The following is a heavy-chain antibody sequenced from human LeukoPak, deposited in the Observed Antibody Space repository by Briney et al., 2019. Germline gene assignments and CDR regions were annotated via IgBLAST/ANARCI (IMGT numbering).Heavy chain of an antibody. CDR2: IYPGESDT. CDR1: GYSFTSYW. Sequence: GESLKISCEGSGYSFTSYWIGWVRPMPGKGLEWMGIIYPGESDTRYSPPLQGQVTISADKSISPSYLQWSNLKASETAMYYCARLSDSSDYYYPDFDYWGQGTLVTVSS. J-gene: IGHJ4*02. D-gene: IGHD3-22*01. V-gene: IGHV5-51*01. CDR3: ARLSDSSDYYYPDFDY.